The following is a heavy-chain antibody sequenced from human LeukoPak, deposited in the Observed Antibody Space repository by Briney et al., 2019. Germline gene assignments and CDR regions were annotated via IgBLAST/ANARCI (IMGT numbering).Heavy chain of an antibody. J-gene: IGHJ4*02. V-gene: IGHV3-9*01. Sequence: GGSLRLSCAASGFTFDDYAMHWFRQAPGKGLEWVSGISWNSGSIGYADSVKGRFTISRDNAKNSLYLQMNSLRAEDTALYYCAKDRGTMLRGVDYWGQGTLVTVSS. CDR1: GFTFDDYA. D-gene: IGHD3-10*01. CDR2: ISWNSGSI. CDR3: AKDRGTMLRGVDY.